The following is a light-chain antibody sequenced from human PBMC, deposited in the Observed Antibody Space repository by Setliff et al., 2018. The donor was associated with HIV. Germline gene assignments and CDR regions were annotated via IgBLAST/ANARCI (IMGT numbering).Light chain of an antibody. CDR3: CSYAGSFTIL. J-gene: IGLJ2*01. Sequence: ALPQPRSVSGSPGQSVTISCTGTSSDIGDYNFVSWYQSYPGKAPELIIYDVSERPSGVPDRFSGSKSGNTASLTISGLQAEDEADYYCCSYAGSFTILFGGGTKVTVL. CDR1: SSDIGDYNF. V-gene: IGLV2-11*01. CDR2: DVS.